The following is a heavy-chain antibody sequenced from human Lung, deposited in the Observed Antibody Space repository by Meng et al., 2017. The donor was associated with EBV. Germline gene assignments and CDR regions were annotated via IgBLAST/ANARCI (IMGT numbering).Heavy chain of an antibody. CDR3: ARDRFLEFFWFGKSLSSDFDS. V-gene: IGHV1-69*01. Sequence: VQLVQSGAEVRKPGSSVTVSCKASGDTFNNCAFSWVRQAPGQGLEYMGGIIPVFGTANYAQKFQGRVTITADGSTTTVYMEVSSLTSEDTAVYYCARDRFLEFFWFGKSLSSDFDSWGQGTLVTVSS. D-gene: IGHD3-10*01. J-gene: IGHJ4*02. CDR2: IIPVFGTA. CDR1: GDTFNNCA.